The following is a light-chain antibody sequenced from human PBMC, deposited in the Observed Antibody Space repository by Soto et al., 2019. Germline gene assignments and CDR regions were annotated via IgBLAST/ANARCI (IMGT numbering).Light chain of an antibody. CDR3: AAWDDSLNGYV. V-gene: IGLV1-44*01. CDR1: NSNIGSNT. J-gene: IGLJ1*01. Sequence: QSVLTQPPSASGTPRQRVTISCSGSNSNIGSNTVSWYQQLPGTAPKLLIYSNNQRPSGVPDRFSGSKSGTSASLAISGLQFEDEADYYCAAWDDSLNGYVFGTGTKVTDL. CDR2: SNN.